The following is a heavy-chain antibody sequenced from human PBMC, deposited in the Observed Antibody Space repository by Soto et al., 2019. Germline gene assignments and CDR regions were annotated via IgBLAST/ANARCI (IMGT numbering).Heavy chain of an antibody. V-gene: IGHV4-59*01. J-gene: IGHJ6*02. D-gene: IGHD6-6*01. Sequence: PSETLSLTCTVSGGSISSYYWSWSRQPPGKGLEWIGYIYYSGSTNYNPSVKSRVPISLDTSKNQFSLKLSSVTAADTAVYYCASARAARLSQPKKNYYYYYGMDVWGQGTTVTVSS. CDR1: GGSISSYY. CDR2: IYYSGST. CDR3: ASARAARLSQPKKNYYYYYGMDV.